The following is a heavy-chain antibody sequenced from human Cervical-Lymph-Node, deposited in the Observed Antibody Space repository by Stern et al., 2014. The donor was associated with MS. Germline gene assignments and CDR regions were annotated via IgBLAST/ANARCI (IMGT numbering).Heavy chain of an antibody. Sequence: LQLVESGAEVKKPGSSVKVSCKASGGTFNNHVISWVRQARGQGLEWMGGIITMFGNPNYAREFLGRVVVIVDKSTSTVHMCLSNLNDEDTAIYYSANRDMGYTYGRHDNGGQGTLVTVS. CDR1: GGTFNNHV. V-gene: IGHV1-69*06. CDR2: IITMFGNP. J-gene: IGHJ4*02. D-gene: IGHD5-12*01. CDR3: ANRDMGYTYGRHDN.